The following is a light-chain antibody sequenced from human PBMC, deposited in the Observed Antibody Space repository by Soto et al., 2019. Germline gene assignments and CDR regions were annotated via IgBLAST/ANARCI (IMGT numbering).Light chain of an antibody. V-gene: IGKV1-5*01. CDR3: QQYNSYLWT. CDR1: QSIGNL. Sequence: DIQMTQSPPSLSAYVGDRVTITHRASQSIGNLLNWYQQRPGKAPKLLIYDASSLESGVPSRFSGSGSGTEFTLTISSLQPDDFATYYCQQYNSYLWTFGQGTKVDI. CDR2: DAS. J-gene: IGKJ1*01.